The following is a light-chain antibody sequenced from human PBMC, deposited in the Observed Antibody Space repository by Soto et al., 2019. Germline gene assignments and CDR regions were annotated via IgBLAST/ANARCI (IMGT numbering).Light chain of an antibody. CDR1: QSLNND. V-gene: IGKV1-5*01. J-gene: IGKJ1*01. CDR2: DAS. Sequence: DIQMTQSPSTLSASVGDRVTITCRASQSLNNDLAWYQQKPGKAPNLLIYDASTLERGVPSRFSGTGSGTEFTLTISSLQPDDFATYYCQQYNSYSTFGQGTKVDIK. CDR3: QQYNSYST.